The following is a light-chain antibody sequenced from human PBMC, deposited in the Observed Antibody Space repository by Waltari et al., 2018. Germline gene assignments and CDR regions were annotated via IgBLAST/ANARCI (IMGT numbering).Light chain of an antibody. CDR3: YSKDTDGGSQGK. CDR1: GLPKQS. Sequence: YDLTQPPSVSVSPGQTAAITCSGAGLPKQSTFCYQQKSGQAPVLVMYDDNKRPSGIPGRFSGSSAGTVATLTITGAQVDDEADYYCYSKDTDGGSQGKIGGGTKLTVL. J-gene: IGLJ2*01. V-gene: IGLV3-10*01. CDR2: DDN.